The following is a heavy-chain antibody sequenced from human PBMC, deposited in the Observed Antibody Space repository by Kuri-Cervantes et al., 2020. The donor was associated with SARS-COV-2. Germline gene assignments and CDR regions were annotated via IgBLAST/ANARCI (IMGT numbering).Heavy chain of an antibody. V-gene: IGHV3-53*01. J-gene: IGHJ6*02. CDR1: GFLVSHTY. D-gene: IGHD3-10*01. CDR3: ARDPHFGGRFGELSPDYYYYGMDV. Sequence: GESLKISCEVSGFLVSHTYMSWVRQAPGKGLEWVSIIYSAGNTHYADSVRGRFTTSRDNSRNTLYLQMNSLRAEDTAVYYCARDPHFGGRFGELSPDYYYYGMDVWGQGTTVTVSS. CDR2: IYSAGNT.